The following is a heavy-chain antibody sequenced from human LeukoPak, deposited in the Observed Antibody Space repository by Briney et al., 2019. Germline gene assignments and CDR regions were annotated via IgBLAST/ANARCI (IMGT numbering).Heavy chain of an antibody. CDR2: IYPGDSDT. V-gene: IGHV5-51*01. Sequence: GESLKISCQGSGYSFTSYWIAWVRQMPGKGLEWMGIIYPGDSDTRHSPSFQGQVTISADKSISTAYLQWSSLKASDTAMYYCARATQLLWFGELLWNWFDPWGQGTLVTVSS. D-gene: IGHD3-10*01. CDR1: GYSFTSYW. CDR3: ARATQLLWFGELLWNWFDP. J-gene: IGHJ5*02.